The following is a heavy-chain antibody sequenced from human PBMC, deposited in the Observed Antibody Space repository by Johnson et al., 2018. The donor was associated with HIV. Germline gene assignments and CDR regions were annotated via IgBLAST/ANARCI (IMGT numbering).Heavy chain of an antibody. CDR3: VREHNWGRGAFDI. J-gene: IGHJ3*02. V-gene: IGHV3-30*03. CDR2: ISYDGSKK. CDR1: GFTFSSYG. D-gene: IGHD7-27*01. Sequence: QVQLVESGGGVVQPGRSLRLSCAASGFTFSSYGIHWVRQAPGKGLEWVSSISYDGSKKHYVDSVKGRFTSSKDNAKNSLYLQMNSLRAEDTAVYYCVREHNWGRGAFDIWGQGTMVTVSS.